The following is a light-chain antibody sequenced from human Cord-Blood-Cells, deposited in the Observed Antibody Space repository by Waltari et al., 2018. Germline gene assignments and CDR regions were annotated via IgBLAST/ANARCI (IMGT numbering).Light chain of an antibody. J-gene: IGKJ2*01. V-gene: IGKV1-39*01. CDR2: AAS. CDR1: QSISSY. Sequence: DIQMTKSQSSLSAYVGDRVTITCRASQSISSYLNWYQQKPGKAPKLLIYAASSLQSGVRSRFSGSGSGTDFTLAISSLQPEDFATYYCQQSYSTPYTFGQGTKLEIK. CDR3: QQSYSTPYT.